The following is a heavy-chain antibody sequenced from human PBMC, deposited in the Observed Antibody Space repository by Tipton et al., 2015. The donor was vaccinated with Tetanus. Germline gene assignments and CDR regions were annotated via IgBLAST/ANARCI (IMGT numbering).Heavy chain of an antibody. J-gene: IGHJ4*02. D-gene: IGHD5-18*01. V-gene: IGHV4-34*01. CDR3: ARGSAIVYSRGYSYVEEFDY. CDR1: GGSFSGYY. CDR2: INHSGST. Sequence: TLSLTCAVYGGSFSGYYWSWIRQPPGKGLEWIGEINHSGSTNYNPSPKSRVTISVDTSKNHFSLKLSSVTAADTAVYYCARGSAIVYSRGYSYVEEFDYWGQGTLVTVSS.